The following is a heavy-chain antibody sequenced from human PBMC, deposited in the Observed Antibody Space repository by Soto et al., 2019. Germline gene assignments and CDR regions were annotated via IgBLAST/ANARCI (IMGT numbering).Heavy chain of an antibody. CDR3: ARQSYDSSAGDAFDI. CDR1: GYTFTSYY. J-gene: IGHJ3*02. Sequence: ASVKVSWKAAGYTFTSYYMHWVRQAPGQGLEWMGIINPSGGSTSYAQKFQGRVTMTRDTSTSTVYMELSSLRSEDTAVYYCARQSYDSSAGDAFDIWGQGTMVTVSS. CDR2: INPSGGST. V-gene: IGHV1-46*03. D-gene: IGHD3-22*01.